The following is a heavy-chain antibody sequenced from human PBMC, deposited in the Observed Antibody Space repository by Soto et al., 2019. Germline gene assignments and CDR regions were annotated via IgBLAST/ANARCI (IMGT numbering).Heavy chain of an antibody. CDR1: GGSFSGYY. Sequence: SETLSLTCAVYGGSFSGYYWSWIRQPPGKGLEWIGGINHSGSTNYNPSLKSRVTMSVDTSKNQFSLKLISVTAADTAKYFCAREGNLGRWLQPLDFWGQGTLVT. V-gene: IGHV4-34*01. J-gene: IGHJ4*02. CDR3: AREGNLGRWLQPLDF. CDR2: INHSGST. D-gene: IGHD5-12*01.